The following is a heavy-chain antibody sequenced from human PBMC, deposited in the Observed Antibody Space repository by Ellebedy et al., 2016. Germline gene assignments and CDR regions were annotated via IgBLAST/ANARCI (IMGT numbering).Heavy chain of an antibody. CDR2: VFYTGST. Sequence: SETLFLTXIVSGGSISGYYWNWIRQPPGKPLEWIGYVFYTGSTNNNPSLKSRLTISVDTSKNQFSLKLSSVTAADTAVYYCARQCHGGGCSGEYYYDSWGPGTVVTVSP. V-gene: IGHV4-59*08. J-gene: IGHJ4*02. CDR3: ARQCHGGGCSGEYYYDS. CDR1: GGSISGYY. D-gene: IGHD2-15*01.